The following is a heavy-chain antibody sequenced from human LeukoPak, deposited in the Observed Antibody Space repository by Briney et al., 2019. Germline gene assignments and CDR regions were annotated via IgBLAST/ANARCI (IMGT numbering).Heavy chain of an antibody. CDR1: GYTFTSYG. J-gene: IGHJ6*02. CDR2: TSAYNGNT. V-gene: IGHV1-18*01. CDR3: ARDYTTYSSGWLRNYYYYYGMDV. D-gene: IGHD6-19*01. Sequence: GASVKVSCKASGYTFTSYGISWVRQAPGQGLEWMGWTSAYNGNTNYAQKLQGRVTMTTDTSTSTAYMELRSLRSDDTAVYYCARDYTTYSSGWLRNYYYYYGMDVWGQGTTVTVSS.